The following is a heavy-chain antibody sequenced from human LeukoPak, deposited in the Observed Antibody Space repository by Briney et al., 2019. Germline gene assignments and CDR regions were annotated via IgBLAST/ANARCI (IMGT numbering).Heavy chain of an antibody. CDR3: ARAGGNSWTFDY. CDR2: IYSGGST. V-gene: IGHV3-53*01. D-gene: IGHD4-23*01. Sequence: GGSLRLSRAASGFTVSSNYMSWVRQAPGKGLEWVSVIYSGGSTYYADSVKGRFTISRDNFKNTLYLQMNSLRAEDTAVYYCARAGGNSWTFDYWGQGTLVTVSS. CDR1: GFTVSSNY. J-gene: IGHJ4*02.